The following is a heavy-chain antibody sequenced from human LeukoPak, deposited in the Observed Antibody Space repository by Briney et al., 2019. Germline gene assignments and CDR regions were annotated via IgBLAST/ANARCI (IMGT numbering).Heavy chain of an antibody. CDR1: GFTFSSYG. J-gene: IGHJ6*03. V-gene: IGHV3-30*02. Sequence: GGSLRLSCAASGFTFSSYGMNWVRQAPGRGLEWVAFIRYDGSNKYYADSVKGRFTISRDNSKNTLYLQMNSLRAEDTAVYYCVKGYSYYMDVWGRGTTVTISS. CDR2: IRYDGSNK. CDR3: VKGYSYYMDV.